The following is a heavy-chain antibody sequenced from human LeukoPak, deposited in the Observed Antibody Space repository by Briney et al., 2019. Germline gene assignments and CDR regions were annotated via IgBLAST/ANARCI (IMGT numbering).Heavy chain of an antibody. J-gene: IGHJ4*02. D-gene: IGHD3-10*01. V-gene: IGHV4-59*01. Sequence: SETLSLTCTVSGGSISSYYWSWIRQPPGKGLEWIGYIYYSGSTNYNPPLKSPLTTSINTPNNQSPLKLTSVTAADTAVYYCARVLNPWFGEFAFDYWGQGTLVTVSS. CDR1: GGSISSYY. CDR3: ARVLNPWFGEFAFDY. CDR2: IYYSGST.